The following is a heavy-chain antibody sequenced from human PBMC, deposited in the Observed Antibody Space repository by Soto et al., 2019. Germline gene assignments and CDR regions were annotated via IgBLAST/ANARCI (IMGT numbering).Heavy chain of an antibody. CDR3: AKDSLAGWLAKRGAFDI. J-gene: IGHJ3*02. CDR1: GFTFDDYA. CDR2: ISWNSGSI. V-gene: IGHV3-9*01. Sequence: EVQLVESGGGLVQPGRSLRLSCAASGFTFDDYAMHWVRQAPGKGLEWVSGISWNSGSIGYVDSVKGRFTISRDNAKKSLYLQMNSLRAEDTALYYCAKDSLAGWLAKRGAFDIWGQGTMVTVSS. D-gene: IGHD6-19*01.